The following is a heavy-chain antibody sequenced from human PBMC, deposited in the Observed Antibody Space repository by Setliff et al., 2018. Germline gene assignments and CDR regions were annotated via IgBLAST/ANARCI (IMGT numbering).Heavy chain of an antibody. CDR3: ASRTHPHVITGVTQGGGWWYYYYMDV. CDR1: GGTFNTYG. Sequence: SVKVSCKASGGTFNTYGITWVRQAPAQGLEWMGGIIPGLGILDYAQKFQDRVTITADRSTSTAYMELSSLRSEDTAVCYCASRTHPHVITGVTQGGGWWYYYYMDVWGKGTTVTVSS. V-gene: IGHV1-69*10. CDR2: IIPGLGIL. J-gene: IGHJ6*03. D-gene: IGHD3-22*01.